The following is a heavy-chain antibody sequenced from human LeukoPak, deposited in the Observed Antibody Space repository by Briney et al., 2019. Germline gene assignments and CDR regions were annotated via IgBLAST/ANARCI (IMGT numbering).Heavy chain of an antibody. CDR2: ISGSGGST. Sequence: GGSLRLSCAVSGFSFSGYTMNWVRQAPGKGLEWVSAISGSGGSTYYADSVKGRFTISRDNSKNTLYLQMNSLRAEDTAVYYCARDSRRYDFWSGYDRMDVWGKGTTVTVSS. D-gene: IGHD3-3*01. J-gene: IGHJ6*04. CDR1: GFSFSGYT. CDR3: ARDSRRYDFWSGYDRMDV. V-gene: IGHV3-23*01.